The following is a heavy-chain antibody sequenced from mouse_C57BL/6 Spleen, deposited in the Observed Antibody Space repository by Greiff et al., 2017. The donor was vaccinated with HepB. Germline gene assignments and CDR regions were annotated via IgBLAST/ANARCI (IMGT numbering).Heavy chain of an antibody. V-gene: IGHV1-80*01. CDR1: GYAFSSYW. Sequence: VQLQESGAELVKPGASVKISCKASGYAFSSYWMNWVKQRPGKGLEWIGQIYPGDGDTNYNGKFKGKATLTADKSSSTAYMQLSSLTSEDSAVYFCARDYGSRALYYYAMDYWGQGTSVTVSS. CDR3: ARDYGSRALYYYAMDY. D-gene: IGHD1-1*01. CDR2: IYPGDGDT. J-gene: IGHJ4*01.